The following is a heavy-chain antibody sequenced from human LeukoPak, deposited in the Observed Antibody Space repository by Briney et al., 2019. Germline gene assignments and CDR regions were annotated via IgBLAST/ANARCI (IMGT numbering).Heavy chain of an antibody. CDR2: IIPILGIA. D-gene: IGHD4-11*01. Sequence: GASVKVSCKASGGTFSSYTISWVRQAAGQGLEWMGRIIPILGIANYAQKFQGRVTITADKSTSTAYMELSSLRSEDTAVYYCARERGYSNYVIGYWGQGTLVTVSS. V-gene: IGHV1-69*04. J-gene: IGHJ4*02. CDR3: ARERGYSNYVIGY. CDR1: GGTFSSYT.